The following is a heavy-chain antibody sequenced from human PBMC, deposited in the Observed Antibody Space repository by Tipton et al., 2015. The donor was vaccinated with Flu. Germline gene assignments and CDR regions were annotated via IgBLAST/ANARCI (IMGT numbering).Heavy chain of an antibody. CDR1: GDSIGIDYY. D-gene: IGHD4-11*01. J-gene: IGHJ5*02. Sequence: TLSLTCSVSGDSIGIDYYWGWIRQPPGKGLEWLGNIHRSGNTYYNSSLKSRVTISLDQSKNQFSLRLVSMTATDTAVYYCAGRDYSNYVSEPKNWFDPWGQGILVTVSS. CDR3: AGRDYSNYVSEPKNWFDP. CDR2: IHRSGNT. V-gene: IGHV4-38-2*01.